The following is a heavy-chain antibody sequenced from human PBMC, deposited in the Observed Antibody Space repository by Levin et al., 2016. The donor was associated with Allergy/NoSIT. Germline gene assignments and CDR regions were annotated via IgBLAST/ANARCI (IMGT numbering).Heavy chain of an antibody. J-gene: IGHJ4*02. CDR3: ALQLGLPRYNDY. Sequence: WVRQAPGQGLEWMGRIIPILGIANYAQKFQGRVTITADKSTSTAYMELSSLRSEDTAVYYCALQLGLPRYNDYWGQGTLVTVSS. V-gene: IGHV1-69*02. D-gene: IGHD1-1*01. CDR2: IIPILGIA.